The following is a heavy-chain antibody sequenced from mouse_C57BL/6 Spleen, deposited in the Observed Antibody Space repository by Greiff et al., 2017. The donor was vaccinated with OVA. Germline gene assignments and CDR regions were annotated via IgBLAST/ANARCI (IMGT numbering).Heavy chain of an antibody. Sequence: EVQVVESEGGLVQPGSSMTLSCTASGFTFSDYYMAWVRQVPEKGLEWVANINSDGSSTYYLDSLKSRFIISRDNAKNILYLQMSSLKSEDTATYYCAREGDKNDWYFDVWGTGTTVTVSS. CDR3: AREGDKNDWYFDV. V-gene: IGHV5-16*01. CDR2: INSDGSST. CDR1: GFTFSDYY. J-gene: IGHJ1*03.